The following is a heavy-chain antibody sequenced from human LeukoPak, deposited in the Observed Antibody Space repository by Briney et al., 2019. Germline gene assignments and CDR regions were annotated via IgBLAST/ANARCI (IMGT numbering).Heavy chain of an antibody. CDR3: GRHNPYGSGSYHYYMDV. CDR2: IYYSGST. D-gene: IGHD3-10*01. Sequence: PPETLSLTCTVSGGSISSYYWSWIRQPAGKGLEWIGSIYYSGSTYYNPSLTSRVTISVDTSKNQFSLKLSSVTAADTAVYYCGRHNPYGSGSYHYYMDVWGKGTTVTVSS. V-gene: IGHV4-59*05. J-gene: IGHJ6*03. CDR1: GGSISSYY.